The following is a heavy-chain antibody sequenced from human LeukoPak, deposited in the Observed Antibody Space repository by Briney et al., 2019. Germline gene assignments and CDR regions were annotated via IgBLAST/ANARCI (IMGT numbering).Heavy chain of an antibody. CDR2: FDPKDGDT. CDR1: GYTLTELS. CDR3: ATRIRLDY. Sequence: ASVTVSCKVSGYTLTELSVHWVRQAPGKGREWMGHFDPKDGDTIYAQRFQGRVTMTEDTSTHTAYMELSSLRSEDTAVYYCATRIRLDYWGQGTLVTVSS. V-gene: IGHV1-24*01. D-gene: IGHD1-14*01. J-gene: IGHJ4*02.